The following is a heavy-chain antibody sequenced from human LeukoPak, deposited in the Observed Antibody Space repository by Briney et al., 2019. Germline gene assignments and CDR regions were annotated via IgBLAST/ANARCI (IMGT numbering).Heavy chain of an antibody. J-gene: IGHJ6*03. Sequence: RASVKVSCKASGYTFTSYYMHWVRQAPGQGLEWMGIINPSGGSTSYAQKFQGRVTMTRDMSTSTVYMELSSLRSEDTAVYYCARGLVAGTLRGGYYYYYMDVWGKGTTVTVSS. D-gene: IGHD6-19*01. CDR1: GYTFTSYY. CDR3: ARGLVAGTLRGGYYYYYMDV. CDR2: INPSGGST. V-gene: IGHV1-46*01.